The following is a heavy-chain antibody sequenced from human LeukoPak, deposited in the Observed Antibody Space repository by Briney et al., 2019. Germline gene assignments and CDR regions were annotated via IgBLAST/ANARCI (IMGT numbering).Heavy chain of an antibody. V-gene: IGHV3-23*01. D-gene: IGHD5-12*01. CDR3: AKAVRVDNSWRRFDY. Sequence: QAGGSLRLSCAASGFTFSSYAMSWVRQAPGKGLEWVSAISGSGGSTYYADSVKGRFTISRDNSKNTLYLQMNSLRAEDTAVYYCAKAVRVDNSWRRFDYWGQGTLVTVSS. CDR1: GFTFSSYA. J-gene: IGHJ4*02. CDR2: ISGSGGST.